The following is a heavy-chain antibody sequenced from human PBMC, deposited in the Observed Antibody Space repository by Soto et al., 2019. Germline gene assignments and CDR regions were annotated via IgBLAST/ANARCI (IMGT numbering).Heavy chain of an antibody. CDR1: GGTFSSYA. Sequence: GASVNVSCKASGGTFSSYAISWVRQAPGQGLEWMGGIIPIFGTANYAQKFQGRVTITADESTSTAYMELSSLRSEDTAVYYCARSLSFIHINRVRGVTFGYWGQGTLVTVSS. D-gene: IGHD3-10*01. CDR2: IIPIFGTA. V-gene: IGHV1-69*13. J-gene: IGHJ4*02. CDR3: ARSLSFIHINRVRGVTFGY.